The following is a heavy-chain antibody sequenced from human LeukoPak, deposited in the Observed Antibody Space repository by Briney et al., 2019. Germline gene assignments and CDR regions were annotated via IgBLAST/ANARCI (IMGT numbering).Heavy chain of an antibody. D-gene: IGHD5-18*01. V-gene: IGHV1-2*02. Sequence: ASVKVSCKASRYTFTGYYIHWVRQAPGQGHEWMGWINPNSGGTNYAQKFQGRVTMTRDTYISTAYMELSSLRSDDTAVYYCARGEYSYGYFDYWGQGTLVTVSS. CDR3: ARGEYSYGYFDY. CDR1: RYTFTGYY. J-gene: IGHJ4*02. CDR2: INPNSGGT.